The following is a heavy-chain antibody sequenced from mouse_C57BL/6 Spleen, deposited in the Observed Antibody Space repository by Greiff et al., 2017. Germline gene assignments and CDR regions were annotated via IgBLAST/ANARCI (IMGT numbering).Heavy chain of an antibody. D-gene: IGHD5-1*01. CDR2: ISSGGSYT. V-gene: IGHV5-6*01. J-gene: IGHJ2*01. Sequence: EVKLVESGGDLVKPGGSLKLSCAASGFTFSSYGMSWVRQTPDRRLEWVATISSGGSYTYYTDSVKGRFTISRDNAKNTLYLQMSSLKSEDTAIYYCAGYEYPFDYWGQGTTLTVSS. CDR3: AGYEYPFDY. CDR1: GFTFSSYG.